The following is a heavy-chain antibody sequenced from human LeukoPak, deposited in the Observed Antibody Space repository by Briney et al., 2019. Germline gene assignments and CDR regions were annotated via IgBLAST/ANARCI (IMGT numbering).Heavy chain of an antibody. Sequence: SQTLSLTCTVSGASISSGGYYWSWIRQYPGKGLEWIGCIYDSGSTFYTPSLKSRVSISLDTSKNQFSLRVISVTAADTAVYFCARDEGYTYFGSGTPYYWGQGTLVTVSS. D-gene: IGHD3-10*01. J-gene: IGHJ4*02. CDR2: IYDSGST. CDR1: GASISSGGYY. CDR3: ARDEGYTYFGSGTPYY. V-gene: IGHV4-31*03.